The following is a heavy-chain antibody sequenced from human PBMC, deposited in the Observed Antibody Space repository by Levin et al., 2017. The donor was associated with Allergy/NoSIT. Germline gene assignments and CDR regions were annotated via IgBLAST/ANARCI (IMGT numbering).Heavy chain of an antibody. CDR2: IYYSGST. CDR3: ARSARGSRGYLDY. Sequence: SQTLSLTCTVSGGSVSSGSYYWSWIRQPPGKGLEWIGYIYYSGSTNYNPSLKSRVTISVDTSKNQFSLKLSSVTAADTAVYYCARSARGSRGYLDYWGQGTLVTVSS. J-gene: IGHJ4*02. V-gene: IGHV4-61*01. D-gene: IGHD5-12*01. CDR1: GGSVSSGSYY.